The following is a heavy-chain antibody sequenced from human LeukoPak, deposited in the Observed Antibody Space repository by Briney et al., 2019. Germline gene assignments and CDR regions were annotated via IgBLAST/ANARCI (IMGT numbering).Heavy chain of an antibody. CDR2: INPNSGGT. CDR3: ARDQGSSSFDY. CDR1: GYTFTGYY. J-gene: IGHJ4*02. Sequence: GASVKVSCKASGYTFTGYYIHWVRQAPGQELEGMGWINPNSGGTNYAQKFQGRVTMTRDTSISTDYMELSRLRSDATAVYYCARDQGSSSFDYWGQGTLVTVSS. V-gene: IGHV1-2*02. D-gene: IGHD6-13*01.